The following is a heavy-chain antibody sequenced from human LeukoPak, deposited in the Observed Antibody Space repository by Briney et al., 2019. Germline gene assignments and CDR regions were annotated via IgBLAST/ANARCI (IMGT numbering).Heavy chain of an antibody. CDR2: IYTSGST. J-gene: IGHJ4*02. CDR3: ARGDYYDSSGTYNAYYFDY. V-gene: IGHV4-61*02. D-gene: IGHD3-22*01. Sequence: PSETLSLTSTVYGGSISSGSYYWSWIRQPAGKGLEWIGRIYTSGSTNYNPSLKSRLTISVYTSKNQFSLKLSSVTAADTAVYYCARGDYYDSSGTYNAYYFDYWGQGTLVTVSS. CDR1: GGSISSGSYY.